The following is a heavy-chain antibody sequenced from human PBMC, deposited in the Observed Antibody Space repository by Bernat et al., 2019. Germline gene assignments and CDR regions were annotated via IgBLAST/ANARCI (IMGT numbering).Heavy chain of an antibody. CDR3: AKGLSSNYYGSGVAKRRDY. CDR1: GFTFSSYG. J-gene: IGHJ4*02. Sequence: QVQLVESGGGVVQPGRSLRLSCAASGFTFSSYGMHWVRQAPGKGLEWVAVISYDGSNKYYADSVKGRFTISRDNSKNTLYLQMNSLRAEDTAVYYCAKGLSSNYYGSGVAKRRDYWGQGTLVTVSS. V-gene: IGHV3-30*18. D-gene: IGHD3-10*01. CDR2: ISYDGSNK.